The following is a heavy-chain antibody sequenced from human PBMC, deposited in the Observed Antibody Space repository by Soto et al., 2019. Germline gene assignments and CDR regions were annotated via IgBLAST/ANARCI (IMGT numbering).Heavy chain of an antibody. J-gene: IGHJ4*02. Sequence: SETLSLTCTVSGGSVSSGSYYWSWIRQPPGKGLEWIGYIYYSGSTNYKPSLKSRITISVDTSKNQFSLKLNSVSAADTAVYYCARGTGQWLALDYWGQGTLVTVSS. CDR2: IYYSGST. CDR3: ARGTGQWLALDY. D-gene: IGHD6-19*01. V-gene: IGHV4-61*01. CDR1: GGSVSSGSYY.